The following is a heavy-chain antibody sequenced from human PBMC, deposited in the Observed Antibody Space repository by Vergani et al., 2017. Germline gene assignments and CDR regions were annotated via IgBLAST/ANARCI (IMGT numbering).Heavy chain of an antibody. Sequence: QVQLVESGGGEVQPGRSLRLSCSAAGFPFSDYGVHWVRQAPGKGLEWVSVISYDGNKKNYADSVKGRFTISRDNSKNTLYLEMNALRAEDTAVYYCAMEFLTRVTTLDYYYMGVWGKGTTVTVSS. J-gene: IGHJ6*03. CDR1: GFPFSDYG. CDR3: AMEFLTRVTTLDYYYMGV. CDR2: ISYDGNKK. V-gene: IGHV3-30*03. D-gene: IGHD3-10*01.